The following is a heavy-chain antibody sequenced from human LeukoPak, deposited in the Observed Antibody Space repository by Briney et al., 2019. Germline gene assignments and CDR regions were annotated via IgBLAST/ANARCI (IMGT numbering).Heavy chain of an antibody. J-gene: IGHJ3*02. CDR1: GFTFDDYA. CDR3: AKNLLRKTAAGKRDAFDI. V-gene: IGHV3-9*03. CDR2: ISWNSGSI. Sequence: GGSLRLSCAASGFTFDDYAMHWVRQAPGKGLERVSGISWNSGSIGYADSVKGRFTISRDNAKNSLYLQMNSLRAEDMALYYCAKNLLRKTAAGKRDAFDIWGQGTMVTVSS. D-gene: IGHD6-13*01.